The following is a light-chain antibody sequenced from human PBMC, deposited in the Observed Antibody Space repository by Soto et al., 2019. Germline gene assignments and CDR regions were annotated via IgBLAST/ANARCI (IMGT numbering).Light chain of an antibody. Sequence: VLTQSPATVSLSPGERATLSGRASQSIGTFLAWYQHKPGQAPRLLIYDASNRATGIPARFSGSGSGTDFTLTISSLEPEDFAVYYCQQRSKWPLTFGGGTKVDIK. CDR1: QSIGTF. CDR3: QQRSKWPLT. J-gene: IGKJ4*01. CDR2: DAS. V-gene: IGKV3-11*01.